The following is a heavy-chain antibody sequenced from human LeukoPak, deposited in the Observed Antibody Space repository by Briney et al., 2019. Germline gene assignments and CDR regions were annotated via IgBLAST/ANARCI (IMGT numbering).Heavy chain of an antibody. J-gene: IGHJ6*02. CDR3: ARDRPSIAVAGGYYYYYGMDV. V-gene: IGHV3-33*01. CDR2: IWYDGSNK. Sequence: GGSLRLSCATSGFTFNRFGMHWVRQAPGKGLEWVAVIWYDGSNKDYADSVKGRFTISRDNSKNTLYLQMNSLRAEDTAVYYCARDRPSIAVAGGYYYYYGMDVWGQGTTVTVSS. D-gene: IGHD6-19*01. CDR1: GFTFNRFG.